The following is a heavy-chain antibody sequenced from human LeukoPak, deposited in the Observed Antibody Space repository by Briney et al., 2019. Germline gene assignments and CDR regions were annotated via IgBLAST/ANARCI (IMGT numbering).Heavy chain of an antibody. V-gene: IGHV3-30*02. CDR3: ARDIGSSGSFGYFDY. J-gene: IGHJ4*02. CDR1: GFTFSSYG. D-gene: IGHD1-26*01. Sequence: GGSLRLSCAASGFTFSSYGMHWVRQAPGKGLEWVAFIRYDGSNKYYADSVKGRFTISRDNSKNTLYLQMNSLRAEDTAVYYCARDIGSSGSFGYFDYWGQGTLVTVSS. CDR2: IRYDGSNK.